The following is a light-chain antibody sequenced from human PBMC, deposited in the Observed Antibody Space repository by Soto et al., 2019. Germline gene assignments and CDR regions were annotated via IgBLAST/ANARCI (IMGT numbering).Light chain of an antibody. V-gene: IGKV3-15*01. CDR2: GAS. Sequence: EIVMTQSPGTLSVSPGESATLSRRASQTISTDLAWYQQRRGQPPRLLIYGASTRAPGIPARFSGSGSGTEFTLTISDLQSEDFAFYYCQQFHDWPKWTFGQGTKV. CDR3: QQFHDWPKWT. CDR1: QTISTD. J-gene: IGKJ1*01.